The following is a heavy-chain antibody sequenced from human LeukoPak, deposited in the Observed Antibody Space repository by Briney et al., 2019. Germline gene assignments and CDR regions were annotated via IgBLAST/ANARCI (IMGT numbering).Heavy chain of an antibody. CDR3: ARSSSGWPYYYYGMDV. D-gene: IGHD6-19*01. Sequence: SETLSLTCAVSGGSISSGGYSWSWIRQPPGKGLXXXXYIYHSGSTYYNPSLKSRVTISVDRSKNQFSLKLSSVTAADTAVYYCARSSSGWPYYYYGMDVWGKGTTVTVSS. J-gene: IGHJ6*04. CDR2: IYHSGST. CDR1: GGSISSGGYS. V-gene: IGHV4-30-2*01.